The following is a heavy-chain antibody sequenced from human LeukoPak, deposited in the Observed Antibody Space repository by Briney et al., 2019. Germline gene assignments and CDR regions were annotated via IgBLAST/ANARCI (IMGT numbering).Heavy chain of an antibody. Sequence: GGSLRLSCAASGFIFNNYALHWVRQAPGKGLEWVAVISYDGSNKDYADSVKGRFTIFRDNAKNSLYLQMNTLTNEDTAVYYCARVWVGSFDPWGQGTLVTVSS. CDR2: ISYDGSNK. V-gene: IGHV3-30*04. J-gene: IGHJ5*02. D-gene: IGHD1-26*01. CDR3: ARVWVGSFDP. CDR1: GFIFNNYA.